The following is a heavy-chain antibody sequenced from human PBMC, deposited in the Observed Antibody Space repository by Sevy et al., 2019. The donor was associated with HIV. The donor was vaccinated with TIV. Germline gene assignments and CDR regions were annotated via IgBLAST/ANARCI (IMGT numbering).Heavy chain of an antibody. D-gene: IGHD1-1*01. CDR1: GFTFSSYW. CDR3: ARVLGRTGAFDY. Sequence: GGSLRLSCAASGFTFSSYWMHWVRQAPGKGLVWVSRINSDGSSTSYADSVKGRFTISRANAKNTRYLQMNSLRAEDTAVYYCARVLGRTGAFDYWGQGTLVTVSS. CDR2: INSDGSST. J-gene: IGHJ4*02. V-gene: IGHV3-74*01.